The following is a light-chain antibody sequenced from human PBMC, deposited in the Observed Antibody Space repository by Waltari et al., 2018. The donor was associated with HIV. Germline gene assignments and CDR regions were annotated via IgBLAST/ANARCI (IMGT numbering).Light chain of an antibody. CDR3: CSYAGSSTFWV. J-gene: IGLJ3*02. CDR1: GSDAGGYNH. Sequence: QSALTQPASVSGSPGQSITISCTGTGSDAGGYNHVPWYHQNQGKATNLIIYEVSKRPSGVSNPFSGSKSGNTASLTISGLQAEDEADYYCCSYAGSSTFWVFGGGTKLTVL. CDR2: EVS. V-gene: IGLV2-23*02.